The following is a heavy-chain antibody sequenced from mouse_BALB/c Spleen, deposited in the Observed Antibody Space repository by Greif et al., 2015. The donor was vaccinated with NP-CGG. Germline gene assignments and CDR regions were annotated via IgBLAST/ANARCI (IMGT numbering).Heavy chain of an antibody. V-gene: IGHV1S81*02. J-gene: IGHJ4*01. Sequence: VQLQQSGAELVKPGASVKLSCKASGYTFTSYYMYWVKQRPGQGLVWIGEINPSNGGTNFNEKFKSKATLTVDKSSSTAYMQLSSLTSEDSAVYYCTRSGFYAMDYWGQGTSVTVSS. D-gene: IGHD3-1*01. CDR3: TRSGFYAMDY. CDR1: GYTFTSYY. CDR2: INPSNGGT.